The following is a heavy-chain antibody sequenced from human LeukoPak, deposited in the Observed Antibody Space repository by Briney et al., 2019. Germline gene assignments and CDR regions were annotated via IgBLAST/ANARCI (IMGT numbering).Heavy chain of an antibody. D-gene: IGHD5-12*01. CDR1: GVSIGSGDYY. CDR3: ARGGSPHSYYYYGMDV. V-gene: IGHV4-30-4*08. CDR2: IYYSGST. Sequence: PSETLSLTCTVSGVSIGSGDYYWSWIRQPPGKGLEWIGYIYYSGSTYYNPSLKSRVNISVDTSKNQFSLKLSSVTAADTAVYYCARGGSPHSYYYYGMDVWGQGTTVTVSS. J-gene: IGHJ6*02.